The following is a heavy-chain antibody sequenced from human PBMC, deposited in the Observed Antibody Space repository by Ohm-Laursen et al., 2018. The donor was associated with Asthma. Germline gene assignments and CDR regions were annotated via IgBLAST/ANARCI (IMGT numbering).Heavy chain of an antibody. D-gene: IGHD3-10*01. Sequence: ASVKVSCKTSGYTFTSYAMNWVRQAPGQGLEWMGWINTNTGNPTYAQGFTGRFVFSLDTSVSTAYLQISSLKAEDTAVYYCARDPNPMVQGVKNWFDPWGQGTLVTVSS. CDR3: ARDPNPMVQGVKNWFDP. CDR2: INTNTGNP. J-gene: IGHJ5*02. CDR1: GYTFTSYA. V-gene: IGHV7-4-1*02.